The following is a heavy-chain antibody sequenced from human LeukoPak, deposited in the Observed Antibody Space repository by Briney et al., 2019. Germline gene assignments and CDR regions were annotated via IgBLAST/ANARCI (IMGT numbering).Heavy chain of an antibody. CDR1: GFTFSSYS. J-gene: IGHJ4*02. V-gene: IGHV3-48*02. D-gene: IGHD1-26*01. Sequence: GGSLRLSCAASGFTFSSYSMNWVRQAPGKGLEWVSHITASGTAMFYADSVKGRFTISGDNAKNSLYLQMNSLRDEDTAVYYCASSGSYRFDYWGQGTLVTVSS. CDR3: ASSGSYRFDY. CDR2: ITASGTAM.